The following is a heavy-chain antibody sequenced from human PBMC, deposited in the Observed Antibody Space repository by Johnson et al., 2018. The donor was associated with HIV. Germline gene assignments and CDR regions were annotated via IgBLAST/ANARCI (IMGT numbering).Heavy chain of an antibody. V-gene: IGHV3-20*03. J-gene: IGHJ3*01. Sequence: VQLVESGGGVVRPGGSLRLSYATSGFTFDNYGMNWVRQAPGKGLEWVSGINWNGNTIGYADSVKGRFTISRDNTENALYLQMNSLRAEDTALYYCARAIAAAGSSLEDDAWGQGTMVTVSS. CDR2: INWNGNTI. CDR1: GFTFDNYG. D-gene: IGHD6-13*01. CDR3: ARAIAAAGSSLEDDA.